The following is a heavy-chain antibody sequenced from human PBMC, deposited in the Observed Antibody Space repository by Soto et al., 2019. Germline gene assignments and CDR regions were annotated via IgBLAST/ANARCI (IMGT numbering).Heavy chain of an antibody. Sequence: QAQLVQAGAEVKRPGASVKVSCKASGDTFSSYSISWVRQAPGQGLEWMGRIIPMVGTPNYAQKFLGRVTFSAAKSTSTAYMVLNSLISDDTAVYYCATDGGSTSSSAYNYFMDVWGKGTPVTVSS. CDR3: ATDGGSTSSSAYNYFMDV. V-gene: IGHV1-69*08. CDR2: IIPMVGTP. CDR1: GDTFSSYS. J-gene: IGHJ6*03. D-gene: IGHD3-16*01.